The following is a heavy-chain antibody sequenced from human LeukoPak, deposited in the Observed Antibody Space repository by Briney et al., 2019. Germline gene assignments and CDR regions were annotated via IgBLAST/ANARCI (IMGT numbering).Heavy chain of an antibody. Sequence: GGSLRLSCAASGFTFSSYGMHWVRQAPGKGLEWVAVIWYDGSNKYYADSVKGRFTISRDNSKNTLYLQMNSLRAEVTAVYYCARDGYGGGHYYMDVWGKGTTVTVSS. CDR2: IWYDGSNK. J-gene: IGHJ6*03. CDR1: GFTFSSYG. V-gene: IGHV3-33*01. CDR3: ARDGYGGGHYYMDV. D-gene: IGHD3-16*01.